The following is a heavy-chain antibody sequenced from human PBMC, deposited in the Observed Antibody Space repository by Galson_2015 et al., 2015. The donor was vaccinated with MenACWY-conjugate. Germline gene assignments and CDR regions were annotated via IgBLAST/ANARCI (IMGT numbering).Heavy chain of an antibody. J-gene: IGHJ4*02. Sequence: SVKVSCKASGYTFTSYGISWVRQAPGQGLEWMGWISAYNGNTNYAQKLQGRVTMTTDTSTSTAYMELRSLRSDDTAVYYCARDRGIVGATGEGDYWGQGTLVTVSS. CDR1: GYTFTSYG. V-gene: IGHV1-18*01. CDR3: ARDRGIVGATGEGDY. D-gene: IGHD1-26*01. CDR2: ISAYNGNT.